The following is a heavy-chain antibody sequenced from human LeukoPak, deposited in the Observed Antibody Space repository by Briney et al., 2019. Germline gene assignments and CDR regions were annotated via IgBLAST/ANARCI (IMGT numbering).Heavy chain of an antibody. CDR2: ISAYNGNT. J-gene: IGHJ4*02. Sequence: ASVKVSCKASGYTFTSYGISWVRQAPGQGLEWMGWISAYNGNTNYAQKLQGRVTMTTDTSTSTAYMELRSLRSDDTAVYYCARVVRKIFGVVIFDYWGQGTPVTVSS. V-gene: IGHV1-18*01. D-gene: IGHD3-3*01. CDR1: GYTFTSYG. CDR3: ARVVRKIFGVVIFDY.